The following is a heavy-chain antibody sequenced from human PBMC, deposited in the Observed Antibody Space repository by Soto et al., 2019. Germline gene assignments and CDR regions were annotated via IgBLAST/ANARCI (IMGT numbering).Heavy chain of an antibody. CDR3: ARYTYYYDSSGLRRGAFDI. CDR2: IFSNDEK. CDR1: GFSLSNARMG. D-gene: IGHD3-22*01. V-gene: IGHV2-26*01. J-gene: IGHJ3*02. Sequence: SGPTLVNPTETLTLTCTVSGFSLSNARMGVSWIRQPPGKALEWLAHIFSNDEKSYSTSLKSRLTISKDTSKSQVVLTMTNMDPVDTATYYCARYTYYYDSSGLRRGAFDIWGQGTMVTVSS.